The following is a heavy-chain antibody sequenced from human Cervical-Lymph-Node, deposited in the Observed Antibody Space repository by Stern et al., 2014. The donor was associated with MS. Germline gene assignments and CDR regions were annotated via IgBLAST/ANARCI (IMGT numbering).Heavy chain of an antibody. D-gene: IGHD1-26*01. V-gene: IGHV1-2*02. CDR1: GYTFTAYF. CDR2: ISPKTGSA. J-gene: IGHJ4*02. Sequence: VQLVESGAEVERPGASVKVSCKASGYTFTAYFLHWVRQAPGQGLEWMGWISPKTGSATYAQKFQDRATMTRDTSINTGYMEVSSLRSDDTAVYYCARDRGSYSDYWGQGTLVAVSS. CDR3: ARDRGSYSDY.